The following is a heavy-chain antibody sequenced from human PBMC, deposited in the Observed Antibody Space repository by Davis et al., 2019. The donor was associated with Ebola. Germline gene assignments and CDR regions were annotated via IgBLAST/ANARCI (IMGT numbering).Heavy chain of an antibody. V-gene: IGHV3-74*01. CDR3: TTRTAVTDVHAFDV. Sequence: GESLKISCEASGFTFSDYWMHWVRQAPGKGLVWVSRINPDGSSITYPDSVKGRFTISRDNAKNTLYLQMDSLKTEDTAVYHCTTRTAVTDVHAFDVWGQGTMVAVSP. D-gene: IGHD6-19*01. CDR1: GFTFSDYW. CDR2: INPDGSSI. J-gene: IGHJ3*01.